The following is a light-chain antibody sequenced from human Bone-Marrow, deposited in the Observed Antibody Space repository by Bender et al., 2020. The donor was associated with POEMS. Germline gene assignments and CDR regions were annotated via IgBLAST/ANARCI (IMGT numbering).Light chain of an antibody. CDR1: SSDVGGYNY. J-gene: IGLJ1*01. V-gene: IGLV2-8*01. CDR2: EVT. CDR3: AAWDDSLSAYV. Sequence: QSALTQPPSASGSPGQSVTISCTGSSSDVGGYNYVSWYQQYPGKAPRLIIYEVTKRPSGVPHRFSGSKSGNTASLTVSGLQAEDEAEYYCAAWDDSLSAYVFGTGTKVTVL.